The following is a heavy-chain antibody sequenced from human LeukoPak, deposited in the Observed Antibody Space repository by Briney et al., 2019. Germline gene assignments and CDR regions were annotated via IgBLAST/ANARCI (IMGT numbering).Heavy chain of an antibody. CDR2: IQTDGSST. CDR1: GFTFSSYW. CDR3: AKGHGWEASYYYYYMDV. Sequence: GGSLRLSCAASGFTFSSYWMHWVRQAPGKGLVWVSRIQTDGSSTNYADSVKGRFTISRDNSKNTLYLKMNSLRAEDTAVYYCAKGHGWEASYYYYYMDVWGKGTTVTISS. J-gene: IGHJ6*03. D-gene: IGHD1-26*01. V-gene: IGHV3-74*01.